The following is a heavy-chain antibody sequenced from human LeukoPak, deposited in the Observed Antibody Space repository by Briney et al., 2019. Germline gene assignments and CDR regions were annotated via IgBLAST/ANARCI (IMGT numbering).Heavy chain of an antibody. J-gene: IGHJ4*02. CDR1: GYTFTSYY. V-gene: IGHV1-46*01. CDR2: INPSGGST. Sequence: ASVKVSCKASGYTFTSYYMHWVRQAPGQGLEWMGIINPSGGSTSYAQKFQSRVTMTRDTSTSTVYMELSSLRSEDTAVYYCLVFLFVRGVIIIDYWGQGTLVTVSS. D-gene: IGHD3-10*02. CDR3: LVFLFVRGVIIIDY.